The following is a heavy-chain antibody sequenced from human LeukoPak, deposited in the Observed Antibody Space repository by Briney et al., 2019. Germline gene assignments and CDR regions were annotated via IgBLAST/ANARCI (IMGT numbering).Heavy chain of an antibody. CDR3: AREYCSGGSCSWFDP. V-gene: IGHV1-2*02. Sequence: ASVKVSCKASGGTFTDYYIHWVRQAPGQRLEWLGWINPNSGRTNYAQRFQGRVILTKDTSMRTAYMELSRLRSDDTAVYYCAREYCSGGSCSWFDPWGQGTLVTVSS. J-gene: IGHJ5*02. CDR1: GGTFTDYY. CDR2: INPNSGRT. D-gene: IGHD2-15*01.